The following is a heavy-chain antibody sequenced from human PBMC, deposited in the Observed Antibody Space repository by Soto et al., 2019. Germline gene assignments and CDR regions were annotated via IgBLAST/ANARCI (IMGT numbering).Heavy chain of an antibody. Sequence: QITLKESGPTLVKPTQTLTLTCTFSGFSLSTSGVGVGWIRQHPGEALEWLALIYWDDDKRYSPSLKSRLTITKDTSKNQVVLTMTNMDPVDTATYYCAHGIAAEDAFDIWGQGTMVTVSS. J-gene: IGHJ3*02. CDR3: AHGIAAEDAFDI. CDR1: GFSLSTSGVG. V-gene: IGHV2-5*02. CDR2: IYWDDDK. D-gene: IGHD6-13*01.